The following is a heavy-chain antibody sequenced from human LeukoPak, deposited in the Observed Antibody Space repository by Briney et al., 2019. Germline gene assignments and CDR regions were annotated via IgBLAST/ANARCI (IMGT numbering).Heavy chain of an antibody. CDR2: ISSNGGST. CDR3: ARRASSWYFDL. CDR1: GFTFSSYA. V-gene: IGHV3-64*01. J-gene: IGHJ2*01. Sequence: PGGPLRLSCPAYGFTFSSYAMHWVRQAPWKGLEYVSAISSNGGSTYYANSVKGRFTISRDNSKNTLYLQMGSLRAEDTAVYYCARRASSWYFDLWGRGTLVTVSS. D-gene: IGHD6-6*01.